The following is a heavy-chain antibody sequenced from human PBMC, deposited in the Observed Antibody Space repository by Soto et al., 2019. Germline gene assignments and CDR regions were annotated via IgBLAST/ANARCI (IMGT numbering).Heavy chain of an antibody. V-gene: IGHV4-39*01. CDR1: GGSISSSSYY. Sequence: SETLSLTCTVSGGSISSSSYYWGWIRQPPGKGLEWIGSIYYSGSTYYNPSLKSRVTISVDTSKNQFSLKLSSVTAADTAVYYCARHLRTTVKDYWGQGTLVTVSS. D-gene: IGHD4-17*01. CDR3: ARHLRTTVKDY. J-gene: IGHJ4*02. CDR2: IYYSGST.